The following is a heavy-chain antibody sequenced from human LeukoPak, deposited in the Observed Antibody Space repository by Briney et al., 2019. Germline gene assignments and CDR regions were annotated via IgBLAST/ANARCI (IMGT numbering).Heavy chain of an antibody. D-gene: IGHD2-2*01. J-gene: IGHJ4*02. CDR3: ARFYCSRTNCYFDY. CDR2: ISSNGGST. V-gene: IGHV3-64*02. CDR1: GFSFSTYT. Sequence: GGSLRLSCVASGFSFSTYTMDWVRQAQGKGLEYVSAISSNGGSTYYADFVNGRFTVSRDNSKSTLYLQMGSLRAEDMAVYYCARFYCSRTNCYFDYWGQGTLVTVSS.